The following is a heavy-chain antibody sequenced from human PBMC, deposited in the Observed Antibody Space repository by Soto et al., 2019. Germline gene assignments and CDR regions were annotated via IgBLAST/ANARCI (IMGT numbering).Heavy chain of an antibody. CDR1: GFTLSNYW. Sequence: EVQLVESGGGLVQPGGSLRLSCAASGFTLSNYWMHWARQAPGKGLVWVSRISSDGSSTNYADSVKGRFTISRDNAKNTLHLQVNSLRAEETAVYYCARVPYCSSSSCYSYFDSWGQGTLVTVSS. D-gene: IGHD2-2*01. J-gene: IGHJ4*02. CDR3: ARVPYCSSSSCYSYFDS. CDR2: ISSDGSST. V-gene: IGHV3-74*01.